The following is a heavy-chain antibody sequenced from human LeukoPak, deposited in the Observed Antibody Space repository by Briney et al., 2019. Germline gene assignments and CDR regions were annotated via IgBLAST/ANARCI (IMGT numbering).Heavy chain of an antibody. CDR2: IYYSGST. V-gene: IGHV4-59*01. Sequence: SETLSLTCTVSGGSISNYYWNWIRQPPGKGLEWIGYIYYSGSTNYNPSLKSRVTISADTSKNQFSLKLSSVTAADTAVYYCARRDSSGWDYFDHWGQGTLVTVSS. CDR1: GGSISNYY. CDR3: ARRDSSGWDYFDH. D-gene: IGHD6-19*01. J-gene: IGHJ4*02.